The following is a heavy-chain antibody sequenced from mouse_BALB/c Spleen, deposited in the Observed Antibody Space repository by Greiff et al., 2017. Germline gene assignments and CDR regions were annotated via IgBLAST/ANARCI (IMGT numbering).Heavy chain of an antibody. CDR3: ARSERGYDGYLGYFDY. V-gene: IGHV1S19*01. CDR1: GYTFTSYY. J-gene: IGHJ2*01. CDR2: IFPGSGNT. D-gene: IGHD2-3*01. Sequence: QVQLQQSGAELVKPGASVKLSCKASGYTFTSYYIHWVKQRPGQGLEWIGWIFPGSGNTKYNEKFKGKATLTADTSSSTAYMQLSSLTSEDSAVYFCARSERGYDGYLGYFDYWGQGTTLTVSS.